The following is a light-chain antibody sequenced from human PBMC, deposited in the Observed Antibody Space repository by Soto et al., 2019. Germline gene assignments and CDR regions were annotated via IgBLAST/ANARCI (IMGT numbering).Light chain of an antibody. CDR1: SSDVGSYNL. J-gene: IGLJ1*01. CDR3: CSYAGSSTFFYV. CDR2: EVS. V-gene: IGLV2-23*02. Sequence: HSALTQPASVSGSPGQSITISCTGTSSDVGSYNLVSWYQQHPGKAPKLMIYEVSKRPSGVSNRFSGSKSGNTASLTISGLQAEDEADYYCCSYAGSSTFFYVFGTG.